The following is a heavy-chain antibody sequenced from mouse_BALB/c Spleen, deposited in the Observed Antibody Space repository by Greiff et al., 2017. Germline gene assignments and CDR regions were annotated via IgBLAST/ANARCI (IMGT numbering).Heavy chain of an antibody. CDR3: AKRRNGKGAMDY. V-gene: IGHV2-5-1*01. J-gene: IGHJ4*01. Sequence: QVHVKQSGPSLVQPSQSLSITCTVSGFSLTSYGVHWVRQSPGKGLEWLGVIWRGGSTDYNAAFMSRLSITKDNSKSQVFFKMNSLQADDTAIYYCAKRRNGKGAMDYWGQGTSVTVSS. CDR2: IWRGGST. CDR1: GFSLTSYG. D-gene: IGHD2-1*01.